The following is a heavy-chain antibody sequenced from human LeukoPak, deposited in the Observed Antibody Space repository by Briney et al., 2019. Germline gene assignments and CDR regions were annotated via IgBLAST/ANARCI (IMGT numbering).Heavy chain of an antibody. Sequence: ASVKVSCKASGYTFTSYYMHWVRQAPGQGLEWMGIINPSGGSTSYAQKFQGRVTMTRDTSTSTVYMELSSLRSEDTAVYYCASPGLITIFETGFDYWGQGTLVTVSS. CDR1: GYTFTSYY. D-gene: IGHD3-3*01. V-gene: IGHV1-46*03. CDR3: ASPGLITIFETGFDY. J-gene: IGHJ4*02. CDR2: INPSGGST.